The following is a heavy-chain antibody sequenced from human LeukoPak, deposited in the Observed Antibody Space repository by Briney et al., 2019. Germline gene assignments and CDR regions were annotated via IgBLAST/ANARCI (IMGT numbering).Heavy chain of an antibody. CDR3: VRQQASHGNFDY. Sequence: GGSLRLSCATSGFTFSNHAMHWVRQATGKGLEWVSAIGTAGDTFYPGSVKGRFTISRENAKNSLSLQINSLKAEDTAVYYCVRQQASHGNFDYWGQGTLVTVSS. D-gene: IGHD1-26*01. CDR1: GFTFSNHA. CDR2: IGTAGDT. V-gene: IGHV3-13*01. J-gene: IGHJ4*02.